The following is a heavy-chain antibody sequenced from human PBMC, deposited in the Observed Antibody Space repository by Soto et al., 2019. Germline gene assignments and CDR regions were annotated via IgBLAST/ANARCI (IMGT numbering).Heavy chain of an antibody. CDR1: GGSFSGYY. V-gene: IGHV4-34*01. J-gene: IGHJ5*02. D-gene: IGHD3-10*01. CDR3: ARGRITMVRGGWFDP. CDR2: INHSGST. Sequence: QVQLQQWGAGLLKPSETLSLTCAVYGGSFSGYYWSWIRQPPGKGLEWIGEINHSGSTNYNPSLKSRVTISVDTSKNQFSLKLSSVTAADTAVYYCARGRITMVRGGWFDPWGQGTLVTVSS.